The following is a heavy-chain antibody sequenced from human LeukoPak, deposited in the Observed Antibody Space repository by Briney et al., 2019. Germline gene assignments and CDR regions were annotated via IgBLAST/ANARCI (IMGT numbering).Heavy chain of an antibody. Sequence: GGSLRLSCAASGFTFSVAAMTWVRQAPGKGLEWVSLIGASGESTYYADSVKGRFTISRDNSKNTLSLQMNSLRVEGTAMYFCAKDIQLSTWGLGTMVTVSS. V-gene: IGHV3-23*01. D-gene: IGHD5-24*01. J-gene: IGHJ3*01. CDR3: AKDIQLST. CDR2: IGASGEST. CDR1: GFTFSVAA.